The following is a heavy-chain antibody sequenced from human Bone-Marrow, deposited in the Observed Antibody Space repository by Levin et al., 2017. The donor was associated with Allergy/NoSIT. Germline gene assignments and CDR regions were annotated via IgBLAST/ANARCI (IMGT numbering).Heavy chain of an antibody. J-gene: IGHJ4*02. V-gene: IGHV4-39*01. CDR1: GGSIRSSSYY. D-gene: IGHD2-15*01. Sequence: SLTLSLPCRVSGGSIRSSSYYWGWIRQAPGKELEWIGSISYSGGTTYYTPSLQSRVTISIDTSKNQFSLKLRSVTAADTAVYHCARLRKDTIDYWGQGTLVTVSS. CDR3: ARLRKDTIDY. CDR2: ISYSGGTT.